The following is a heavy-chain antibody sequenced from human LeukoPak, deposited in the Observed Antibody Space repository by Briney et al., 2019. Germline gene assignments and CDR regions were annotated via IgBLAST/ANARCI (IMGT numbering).Heavy chain of an antibody. Sequence: ASVKVSCKASGYTFTSYYMHWVRQAPGQGLEWMGIINPSGGSTSYAQKFQGRVTMTRDMPTSTVYMELSSLRSEDTAVYYCARDYGGNSPRRRVYYYYMDVWGKGTTVTVSS. CDR1: GYTFTSYY. V-gene: IGHV1-46*01. CDR3: ARDYGGNSPRRRVYYYYMDV. J-gene: IGHJ6*03. D-gene: IGHD4-23*01. CDR2: INPSGGST.